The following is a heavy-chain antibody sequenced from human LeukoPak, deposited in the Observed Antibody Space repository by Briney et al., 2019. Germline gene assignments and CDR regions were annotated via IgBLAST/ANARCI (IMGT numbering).Heavy chain of an antibody. J-gene: IGHJ4*02. V-gene: IGHV3-21*01. Sequence: PGGSLRLSCAASGFTFSSYSMNWVRQAPGKGLEWVSSISSSSSYIYYADSVKGRFTISRDNAKNSLYLQMNSLRAEDTAVYYCARDGIVATITYPDYWGQGTLVTVSS. CDR2: ISSSSSYI. CDR1: GFTFSSYS. CDR3: ARDGIVATITYPDY. D-gene: IGHD5-12*01.